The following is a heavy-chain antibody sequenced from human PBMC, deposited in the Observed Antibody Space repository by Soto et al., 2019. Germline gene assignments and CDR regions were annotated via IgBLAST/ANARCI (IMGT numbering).Heavy chain of an antibody. CDR2: ISTSGNT. D-gene: IGHD3-16*01. Sequence: PSESLSLTCSFSGFSISNSYWTWIRQSAGKGLEWIGRISTSGNTNYNPSLNSRLTMSVDTSKNQVSLKLTSVTAADTAVYYCARGGGVPALGDPWGQGTLVTVSS. CDR1: GFSISNSY. J-gene: IGHJ5*02. V-gene: IGHV4-4*07. CDR3: ARGGGVPALGDP.